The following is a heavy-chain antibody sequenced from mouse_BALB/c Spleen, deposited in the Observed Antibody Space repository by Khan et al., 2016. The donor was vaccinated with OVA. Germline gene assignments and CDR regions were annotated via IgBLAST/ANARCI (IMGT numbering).Heavy chain of an antibody. Sequence: VQLQESGPGLVAPSQNLSITYTVSGFSLSDYGVSWIRQPPGKGLEWLGVIWGGGSTYYNSALKSRLNISKDNSKSQVFLKMSSLQSDDTAMFYCAKGVWSYYYTLDYWGQGTSVTVSS. CDR1: GFSLSDYG. V-gene: IGHV2-6-5*01. CDR3: AKGVWSYYYTLDY. J-gene: IGHJ4*01. CDR2: IWGGGST.